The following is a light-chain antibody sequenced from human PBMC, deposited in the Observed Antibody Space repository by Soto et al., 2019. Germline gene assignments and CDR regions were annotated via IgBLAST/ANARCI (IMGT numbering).Light chain of an antibody. V-gene: IGKV1-5*03. CDR1: QSISYW. CDR3: QQYNNYWT. CDR2: KAS. Sequence: DIQMTQSPSTLYASVGDRVTITCRASQSISYWLAWYQQKPGKAPNLLIYKASSLESGVPSRFSGSGSGTEFTLTISSLQPDDFATYYCQQYNNYWTFGQGTKVEIK. J-gene: IGKJ1*01.